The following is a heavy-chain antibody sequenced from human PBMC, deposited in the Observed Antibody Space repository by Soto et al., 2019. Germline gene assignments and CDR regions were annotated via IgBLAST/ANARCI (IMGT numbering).Heavy chain of an antibody. CDR1: GGSISSYY. J-gene: IGHJ6*03. V-gene: IGHV4-59*01. CDR2: IYYSGST. CDR3: ASTPYYYYYMDV. Sequence: ETLSLTCTVSGGSISSYYWSWIRQPPGKGLEWIGYIYYSGSTNYNPSLKSRVTISVDTSKNQFSLKLSSVTAADTAVYYCASTPYYYYYMDVWGKGTTVTVSS.